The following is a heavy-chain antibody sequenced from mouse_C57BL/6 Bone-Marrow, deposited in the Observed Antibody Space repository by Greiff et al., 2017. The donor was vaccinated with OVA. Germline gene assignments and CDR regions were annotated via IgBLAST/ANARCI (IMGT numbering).Heavy chain of an antibody. D-gene: IGHD3-1*01. CDR2: INPNNGGT. V-gene: IGHV1-26*01. Sequence: EVQLQQSGPELVKPGASVKISCKASGYTFTDYYMNWVKQSHGKSLEWIGDINPNNGGTSYNQKFKGKATLTVDKSSSPAYMELRSLTSEDSAVYYCASSGGWGKGTLVTVSA. CDR1: GYTFTDYY. CDR3: ASSGG. J-gene: IGHJ3*01.